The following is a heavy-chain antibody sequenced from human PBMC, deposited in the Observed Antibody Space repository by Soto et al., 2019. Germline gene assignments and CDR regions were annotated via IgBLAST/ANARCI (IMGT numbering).Heavy chain of an antibody. J-gene: IGHJ5*02. CDR2: IYHSGST. CDR1: GGSFSGYD. V-gene: IGHV4-34*01. Sequence: QVQLQQWGAGLLKPSETLSLTCGVFGGSFSGYDWSWIRQPPGKGLEWIGEIYHSGSTNYNPSLKSRVTISVDTSKNQFSLKMSSVTGADTAVYYCARASSSSWFDPWGQGTLVTVSS. CDR3: ARASSSSWFDP. D-gene: IGHD2-2*01.